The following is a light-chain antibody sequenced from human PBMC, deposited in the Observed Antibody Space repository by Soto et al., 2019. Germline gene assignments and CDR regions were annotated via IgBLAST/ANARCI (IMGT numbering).Light chain of an antibody. CDR2: GAS. V-gene: IGKV3-15*01. CDR3: QQYYDWPRT. CDR1: QGIISN. Sequence: DTVMTQSPVTLSVSPGERVTLSCRASQGIISNLPWYQQKRGQAPRVLIYGASTRATGVPDRFSGSGSGTEFTLTITSLQSEDSAIYYCQQYYDWPRTFGQGTKVDIK. J-gene: IGKJ1*01.